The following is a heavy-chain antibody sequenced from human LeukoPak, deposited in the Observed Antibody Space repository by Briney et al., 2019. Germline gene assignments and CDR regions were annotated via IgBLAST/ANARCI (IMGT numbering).Heavy chain of an antibody. V-gene: IGHV4-39*07. D-gene: IGHD2-15*01. CDR2: IYYSGST. CDR3: ARKPRQYCSGGSCYARYFDY. CDR1: GGSISSSSYY. Sequence: SETLSLTCTVSGGSISSSSYYWGWIRQPPGKGLEWIGSIYYSGSTYYNPSLKSRVTISVDTSKNQFSLKLSSVTAADTAVYYCARKPRQYCSGGSCYARYFDYWGQGTLVTVSS. J-gene: IGHJ4*02.